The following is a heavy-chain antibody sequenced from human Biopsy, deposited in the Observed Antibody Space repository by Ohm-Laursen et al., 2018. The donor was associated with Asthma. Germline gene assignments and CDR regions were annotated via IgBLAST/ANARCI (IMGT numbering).Heavy chain of an antibody. V-gene: IGHV4-30-4*08. CDR2: IYYSGST. Sequence: PSQTLSLTCLVSGGSIGRGGYYWSWMRHFPGKGLEWIGYIYYSGSTYYNPSLKSRVTISLDTSKNQFSLRLTSVTAADTAVYYCARDRAMISETWGQGTLVTVSS. CDR1: GGSIGRGGYY. CDR3: ARDRAMISET. J-gene: IGHJ5*02. D-gene: IGHD3-22*01.